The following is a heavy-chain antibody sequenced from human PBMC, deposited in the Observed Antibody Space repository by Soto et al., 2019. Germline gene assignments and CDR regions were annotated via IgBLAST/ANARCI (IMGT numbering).Heavy chain of an antibody. D-gene: IGHD6-19*01. CDR1: GDALSSGGYF. CDR3: TREQSDDNYFDP. V-gene: IGHV4-61*08. CDR2: IYYSVGT. J-gene: IGHJ5*02. Sequence: PWETLSLTCTVSGDALSSGGYFYTWVRQPPGKGLEWLGYIYYSVGTNYNPSLKSRVTISLDKSKSQFPLRLISVTAADTAVYYCTREQSDDNYFDPWAQGTLVTVSS.